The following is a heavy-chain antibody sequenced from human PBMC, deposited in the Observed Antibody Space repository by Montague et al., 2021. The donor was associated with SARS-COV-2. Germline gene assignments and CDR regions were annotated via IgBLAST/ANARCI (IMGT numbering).Heavy chain of an antibody. CDR2: IHHGGST. Sequence: SETRSLTCAVHGGSFSTYSWNWIRHPPGKGLEWIGDIHHGGSTNYNPSLKSRVTISADTSKNQFSLKLTSVAAADPAVYYCARLGDGVVPSPILGVGPYYSYYYMDVWGKGTTVTVSS. D-gene: IGHD3-10*01. CDR3: ARLGDGVVPSPILGVGPYYSYYYMDV. V-gene: IGHV4-34*01. CDR1: GGSFSTYS. J-gene: IGHJ6*03.